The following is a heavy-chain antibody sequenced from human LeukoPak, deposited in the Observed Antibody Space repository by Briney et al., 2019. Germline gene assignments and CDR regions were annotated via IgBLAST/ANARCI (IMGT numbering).Heavy chain of an antibody. CDR2: IIPIFGTA. CDR3: ARETEMATMQYYFDY. J-gene: IGHJ4*02. D-gene: IGHD5-24*01. V-gene: IGHV1-69*05. Sequence: ASVKVSCKASGGTFSSYAISWVRQAPGHGLEWMGGIIPIFGTANYAQKFQGRVTITTDESTSTAYMELSSLRSEDTAVYYCARETEMATMQYYFDYWGQGTLVTVSS. CDR1: GGTFSSYA.